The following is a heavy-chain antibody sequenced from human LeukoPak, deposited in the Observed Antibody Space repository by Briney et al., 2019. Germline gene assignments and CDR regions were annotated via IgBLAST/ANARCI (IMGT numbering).Heavy chain of an antibody. V-gene: IGHV3-64*02. J-gene: IGHJ6*03. CDR1: GFTFSSYT. CDR2: IISNGGST. CDR3: ARVTMGATIANYYYYYMGV. Sequence: GGSLRLSCAASGFTFSSYTMHWVRQAPGKGLEYVSAIISNGGSTHYADSVKGRFTISRDNSKNTLFLQMGSLRAEDMAVYYCARVTMGATIANYYYYYMGVWGTGTTVTVSS. D-gene: IGHD3-3*01.